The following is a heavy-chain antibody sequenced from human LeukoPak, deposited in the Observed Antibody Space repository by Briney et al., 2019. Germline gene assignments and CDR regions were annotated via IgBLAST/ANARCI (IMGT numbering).Heavy chain of an antibody. Sequence: GGSLRLSCAASGFTFSDYYMSWIRQAPGKGLEWVSYISSSGSTIYYADSVKGRFTISRDNAKNSLYLQMNSLRAEDTAVYYWARGSVDSLNWFDPWGQGTLVTVSS. J-gene: IGHJ5*02. V-gene: IGHV3-11*01. CDR2: ISSSGSTI. CDR3: ARGSVDSLNWFDP. CDR1: GFTFSDYY. D-gene: IGHD5-12*01.